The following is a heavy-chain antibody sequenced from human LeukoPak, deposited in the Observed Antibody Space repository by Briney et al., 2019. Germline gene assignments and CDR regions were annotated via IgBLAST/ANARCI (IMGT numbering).Heavy chain of an antibody. CDR3: AKVGGSDDY. D-gene: IGHD1-26*01. Sequence: GGSLRLSCAASGFTFSSYSMNWVRQAPGKGLEWVAVISYDGSNKYYADSVKGRFTISRDNSKNTLYLQMNSLRAEDTAVYYCAKVGGSDDYWGQGTLVTVSS. J-gene: IGHJ4*02. V-gene: IGHV3-30*18. CDR2: ISYDGSNK. CDR1: GFTFSSYS.